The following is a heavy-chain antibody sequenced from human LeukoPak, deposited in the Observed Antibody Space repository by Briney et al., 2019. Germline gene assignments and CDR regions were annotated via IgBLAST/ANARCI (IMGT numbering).Heavy chain of an antibody. V-gene: IGHV3-48*03. J-gene: IGHJ3*02. CDR3: ARESDFNANFDAFDI. Sequence: GGSLRLSCAASGFTFSSYEMNWVRQAPGKGLEWVSYISSSGSTIYYADSVKGRFTISRDNAKNSLYLQMNSLRAEDTAVYYCARESDFNANFDAFDIWGQGTVVTVSS. CDR1: GFTFSSYE. CDR2: ISSSGSTI. D-gene: IGHD4/OR15-4a*01.